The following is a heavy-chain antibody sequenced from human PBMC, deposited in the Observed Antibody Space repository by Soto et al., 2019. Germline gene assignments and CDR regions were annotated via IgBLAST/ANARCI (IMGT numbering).Heavy chain of an antibody. CDR1: GFTFSSYD. CDR2: IGTAGDP. J-gene: IGHJ4*02. CDR3: ARAQWVEYCSRNSCYRAYYFDY. D-gene: IGHD2-2*01. Sequence: GGSLRLSCAASGFTFSSYDMHWVRQATGKGLEWVSAIGTAGDPYYPGSVKGRFTISRENAKNSLYLQMNSLRAGDTAVYYCARAQWVEYCSRNSCYRAYYFDYWGQGALPTV. V-gene: IGHV3-13*05.